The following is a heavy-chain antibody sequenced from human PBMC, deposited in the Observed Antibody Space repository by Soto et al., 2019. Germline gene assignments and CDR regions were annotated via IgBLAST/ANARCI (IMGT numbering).Heavy chain of an antibody. CDR2: IYYSGST. D-gene: IGHD3-16*01. V-gene: IGHV4-59*01. CDR3: ARSRGGYFDY. Sequence: QVQLQESGPGLVKPSETLSLTCTVSGGSISSYYWSWIRQPPGKGLEWIGYIYYSGSTNYNPSLKSRVTLSVDTSKNQFSLKLSSVTAADTVVYYYARSRGGYFDYWGQGTLVTVSS. CDR1: GGSISSYY. J-gene: IGHJ4*02.